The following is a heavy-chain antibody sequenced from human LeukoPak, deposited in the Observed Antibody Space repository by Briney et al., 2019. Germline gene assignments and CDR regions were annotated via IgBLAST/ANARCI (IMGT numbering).Heavy chain of an antibody. V-gene: IGHV4-59*12. J-gene: IGHJ6*02. CDR2: IYYSGST. CDR3: ARAHSIASYYYGVDV. CDR1: GGSISSYY. D-gene: IGHD2/OR15-2a*01. Sequence: SSETLSLTCTVSGGSISSYYWSWIRQPPGKGLEWIGYIYYSGSTNYNPSLKSRVTISVDTSKNQFSLKLSSVTAADTAVYYCARAHSIASYYYGVDVWGQGTTVTVSS.